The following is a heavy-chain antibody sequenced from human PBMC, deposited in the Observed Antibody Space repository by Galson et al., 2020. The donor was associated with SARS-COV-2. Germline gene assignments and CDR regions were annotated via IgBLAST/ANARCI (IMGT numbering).Heavy chain of an antibody. CDR2: VKSTGDT. Sequence: SETLSLTCTVPGDSNTFTNSFWGWIRQPPGKGLEWIANVKSTGDTYYNPSLKSRVTISLDTSSGQFSLKLRSVTAADTAVYFCASEFSASRVHHMDVWGKGTTVTISS. D-gene: IGHD1-1*01. J-gene: IGHJ6*03. V-gene: IGHV4-39*01. CDR1: GDSNTFTNSF. CDR3: ASEFSASRVHHMDV.